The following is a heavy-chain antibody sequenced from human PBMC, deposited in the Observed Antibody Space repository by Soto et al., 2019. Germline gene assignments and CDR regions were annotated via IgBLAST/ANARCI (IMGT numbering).Heavy chain of an antibody. Sequence: GGSLRLSCAASGLNFGDYAMHWGRQGPGKGLEWVSGLNWNSVTAGYADSVKGRFSISRDNGKYALYLQMTSLSPEDTGLYYSVKDRSGAYSLRQHDCSGRSSPVNDS. CDR2: LNWNSVTA. D-gene: IGHD1-26*01. CDR3: VKDRSGAYSLRQHDCSGRSSPVNDS. CDR1: GLNFGDYA. V-gene: IGHV3-9*01. J-gene: IGHJ5*01.